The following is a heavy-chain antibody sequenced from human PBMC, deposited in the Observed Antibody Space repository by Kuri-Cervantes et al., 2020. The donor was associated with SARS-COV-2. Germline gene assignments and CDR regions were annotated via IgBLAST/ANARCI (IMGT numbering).Heavy chain of an antibody. CDR1: GFTFSSNA. CDR3: ARANKGGLDY. V-gene: IGHV4-4*02. D-gene: IGHD1-26*01. CDR2: IYYSGST. Sequence: GSLRLSCAASGFTFSSNAMNWVRQPPGKGLEWIGSIYYSGSTNYNPSLKSRVTISVDTSKNQLSLKLSSVTAADTAVYYCARANKGGLDYWGQGTLVTVSS. J-gene: IGHJ4*02.